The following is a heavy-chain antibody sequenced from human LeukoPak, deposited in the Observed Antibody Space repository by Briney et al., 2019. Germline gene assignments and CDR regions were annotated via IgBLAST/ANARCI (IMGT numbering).Heavy chain of an antibody. D-gene: IGHD3-22*01. CDR2: ISYDGSNK. V-gene: IGHV3-30-3*01. CDR3: ARMYPDHYYDSSGYTLYYYYGMDV. CDR1: GFTFSSYA. Sequence: PGRSLRLSCAASGFTFSSYAMHWVRQAPGKGLEWVAVISYDGSNKYYADSVKGRFTISRDNSKNTLYLQMNSLRAEDTAVYYCARMYPDHYYDSSGYTLYYYYGMDVWGQGTTVTVSS. J-gene: IGHJ6*02.